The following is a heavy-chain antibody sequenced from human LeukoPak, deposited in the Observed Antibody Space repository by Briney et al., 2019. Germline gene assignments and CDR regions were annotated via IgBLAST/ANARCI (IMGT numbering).Heavy chain of an antibody. D-gene: IGHD3-16*01. CDR1: GFTFSSYG. CDR2: IWYDGSNK. V-gene: IGHV3-33*01. J-gene: IGHJ4*02. CDR3: ASWGAGGNS. Sequence: GGSLRLSCAASGFTFSSYGMHWVRQAPGKGPEWVAVIWYDGSNKYYADSVKGRFTISRDNSKNTLYLQMNSLRAEGTAVYYCASWGAGGNSWGQGTLVTVSS.